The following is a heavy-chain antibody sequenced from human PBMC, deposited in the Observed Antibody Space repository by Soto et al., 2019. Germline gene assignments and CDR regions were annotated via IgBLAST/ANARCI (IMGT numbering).Heavy chain of an antibody. CDR1: GGSFSGYY. Sequence: PSETLSLTCAVYGGSFSGYYWSWIRQPPGKGLEWIGEINHSGSTNYNPSLKSRVIMSVDTSKNQLSLELRSVTAADTAVYYCARQVYFDCWGQGSLVTVSS. CDR3: ARQVYFDC. J-gene: IGHJ4*02. CDR2: INHSGST. V-gene: IGHV4-34*01.